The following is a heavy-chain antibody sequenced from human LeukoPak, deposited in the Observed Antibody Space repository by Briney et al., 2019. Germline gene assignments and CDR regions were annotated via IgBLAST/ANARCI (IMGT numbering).Heavy chain of an antibody. CDR1: GFTFSTYS. CDR3: AKRRDSSSAYFSDFDS. Sequence: GGSLRLSCAASGFTFSTYSMNWVRQAPGKGLEWVSYIRSSSSYIYYADFVKGRFTISRDNSKNTLYLQMNSLRADDTATYYCAKRRDSSSAYFSDFDSWGQGSLVTVSS. V-gene: IGHV3-21*04. D-gene: IGHD3-22*01. CDR2: IRSSSSYI. J-gene: IGHJ4*02.